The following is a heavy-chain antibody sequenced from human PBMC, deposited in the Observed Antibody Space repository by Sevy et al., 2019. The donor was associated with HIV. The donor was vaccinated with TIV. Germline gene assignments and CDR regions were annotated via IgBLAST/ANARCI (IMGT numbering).Heavy chain of an antibody. CDR3: AKIFAH. V-gene: IGHV4-39*02. J-gene: IGHJ5*02. CDR1: GGSISSSGSF. Sequence: SETLSLTCTVSGGSISSSGSFWGWIRQSPGWGLEWIGDISYVGKTNYNPSLRGRVTISRDTSSNHFSLRLSSVSAADTGVYYCAKIFAHWGQGTLVTVSS. CDR2: ISYVGKT.